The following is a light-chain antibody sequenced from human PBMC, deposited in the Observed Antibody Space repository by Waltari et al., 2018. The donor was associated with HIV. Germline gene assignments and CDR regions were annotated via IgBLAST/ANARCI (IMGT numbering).Light chain of an antibody. CDR2: LEGSGSY. CDR1: SGHRSYI. J-gene: IGLJ2*01. Sequence: QPVLTQSSSASASLGSSVKLTCTLSSGHRSYIIAWHQQQPRKAPRYLMKLEGSGSYNKGSGIPDRFSGSSSGADRYLTISNLQSEDEADFYCETWDSNTHKVVFGGGTKLTVL. CDR3: ETWDSNTHKVV. V-gene: IGLV4-60*03.